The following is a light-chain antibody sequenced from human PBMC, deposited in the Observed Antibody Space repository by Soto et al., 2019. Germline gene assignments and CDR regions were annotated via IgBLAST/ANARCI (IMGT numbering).Light chain of an antibody. CDR1: QSLLHITGETF. CDR2: EAS. J-gene: IGKJ5*01. V-gene: IGKV2D-29*02. Sequence: DVLMTQTPLSLSFAPGQPSSISCKSSQSLLHITGETFLFWYLQKPGQSPQLLIYEASTRVSGVPDRFSGSGSGTDFTLEISRVETDDVGIYYCMQSTQLPPTFGQGTRLEIK. CDR3: MQSTQLPPT.